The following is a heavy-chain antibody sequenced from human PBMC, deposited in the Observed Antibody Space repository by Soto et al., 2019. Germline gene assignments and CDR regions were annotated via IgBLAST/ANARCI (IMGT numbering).Heavy chain of an antibody. CDR2: ISYDGSNK. J-gene: IGHJ4*02. Sequence: GGSLRLSCAASGFTFSSFAMSWVRQAPGKGLEWVAVISYDGSNKYYADSVKGRFTISRDNSKNTLYLQMNSLRAEDTAVYYCAREGVYDSSGYGYFDYWGQGTLVTVSS. CDR1: GFTFSSFA. V-gene: IGHV3-30-3*01. CDR3: AREGVYDSSGYGYFDY. D-gene: IGHD3-22*01.